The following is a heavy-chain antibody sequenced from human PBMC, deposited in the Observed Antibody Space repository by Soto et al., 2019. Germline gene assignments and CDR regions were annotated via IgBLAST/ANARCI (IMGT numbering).Heavy chain of an antibody. CDR2: IYNSGST. CDR1: GGSISSGGYS. V-gene: IGHV4-30-2*01. CDR3: AGLTTLTTVAHKYYYGMDV. D-gene: IGHD4-17*01. Sequence: SETLSLTCAVSGGSISSGGYSWSWIRQPPGKGLDWIGYIYNSGSTYYNPSLKSRVTISVDRSKNQFSLKLSSVTAADTAVYYCAGLTTLTTVAHKYYYGMDVWGRGTTVTLSS. J-gene: IGHJ6*02.